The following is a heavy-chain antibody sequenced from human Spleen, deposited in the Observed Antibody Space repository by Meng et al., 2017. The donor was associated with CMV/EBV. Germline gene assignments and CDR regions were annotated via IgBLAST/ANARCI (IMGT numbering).Heavy chain of an antibody. Sequence: ASVKVSCKASGYTFTGYFMHWVRQAPGQGLEWMGWINAKSGGTHYAQKFQGRVTMTRDTSISTAYMELRRLRSDDTAIYFCARLSGFKEYYDSSGYLDDWGQGTLVTVSS. CDR2: INAKSGGT. CDR3: ARLSGFKEYYDSSGYLDD. J-gene: IGHJ4*02. V-gene: IGHV1-2*02. CDR1: GYTFTGYF. D-gene: IGHD3-22*01.